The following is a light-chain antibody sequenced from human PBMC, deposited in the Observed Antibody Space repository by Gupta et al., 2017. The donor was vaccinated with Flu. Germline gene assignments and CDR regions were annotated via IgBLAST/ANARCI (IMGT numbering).Light chain of an antibody. Sequence: SFEVTQPPSVSVSPGQTASIPCSGEKLGDEYVSGYQQKPGQSPVLVIHQDRKRPPGIPERFSGSNSGNTVTLTISGAQAMDEGDYYCQAWDSTTGLVIFGGGTKLTVL. V-gene: IGLV3-1*01. CDR3: QAWDSTTGLVI. J-gene: IGLJ2*01. CDR2: QDR. CDR1: KLGDEY.